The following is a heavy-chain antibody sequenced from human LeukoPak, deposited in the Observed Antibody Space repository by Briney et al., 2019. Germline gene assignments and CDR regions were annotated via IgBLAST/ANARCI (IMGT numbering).Heavy chain of an antibody. CDR1: GFAFDDYA. Sequence: AGGSLRLSCAASGFAFDDYAMPWVRQAPGKGLEWVSGITWNSDSRGYADSVKGRFTISRDNAKNSLYLQMNSLTTEDTALYYCARAPGGGDYGTYFHYWGQGTLVTVSS. J-gene: IGHJ4*02. V-gene: IGHV3-9*01. CDR3: ARAPGGGDYGTYFHY. D-gene: IGHD4-17*01. CDR2: ITWNSDSR.